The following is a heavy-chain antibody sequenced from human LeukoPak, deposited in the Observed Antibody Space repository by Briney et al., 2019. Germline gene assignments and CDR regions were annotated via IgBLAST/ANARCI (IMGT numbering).Heavy chain of an antibody. J-gene: IGHJ4*02. CDR2: TYYTSKWYN. CDR3: ARDGQWLVGYFDY. V-gene: IGHV6-1*01. D-gene: IGHD6-19*01. Sequence: SQTLSLTCAISGDSVSSNSVAWNWIRQSPSRGLEWLERTYYTSKWYNDYAVSVKSRMTINSDTSRNQFSLHLNSVTPEDTAVYYCARDGQWLVGYFDYWGQGTLVTVSS. CDR1: GDSVSSNSVA.